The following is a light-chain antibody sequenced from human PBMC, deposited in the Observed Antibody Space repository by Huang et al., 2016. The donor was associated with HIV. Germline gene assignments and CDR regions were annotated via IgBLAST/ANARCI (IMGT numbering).Light chain of an antibody. CDR3: QQYNNWPPGT. J-gene: IGKJ2*01. CDR1: QSVSRN. Sequence: EIVLTQSPATLSVSPGEGATLFCRASQSVSRNLAGYQQRPGRAPRLLIYGASTRATGIPARFSGSGSGTEFSLTISSLQSEDFGIYYCQQYNNWPPGTFGQGTKVDIK. V-gene: IGKV3-15*01. CDR2: GAS.